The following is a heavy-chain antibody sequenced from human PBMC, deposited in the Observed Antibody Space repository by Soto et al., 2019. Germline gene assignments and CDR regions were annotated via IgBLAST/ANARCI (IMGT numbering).Heavy chain of an antibody. CDR3: ARRIWGPTWFDP. J-gene: IGHJ5*02. CDR2: ISAYNGNT. V-gene: IGHV1-18*01. D-gene: IGHD3-16*01. Sequence: ASVKVSCKASGYTVTSYGISWVRQAPGQGLEWMGWISAYNGNTNYAQKLQGRVTMTTDTSTSTAYMELRSLRSDDTAVYYCARRIWGPTWFDPWGQGTLVTVSS. CDR1: GYTVTSYG.